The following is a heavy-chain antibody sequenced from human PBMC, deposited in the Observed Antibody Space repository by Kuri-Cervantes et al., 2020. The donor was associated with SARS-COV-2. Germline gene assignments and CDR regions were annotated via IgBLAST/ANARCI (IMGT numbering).Heavy chain of an antibody. CDR3: ARDRVAVLES. CDR1: GFTFSTYA. Sequence: GGSLRLSCAASGFTFSTYAMHWVRQAPGKGLLLVAIISDDGQNQDFADSVKGRFNITRDNYKNTLCLNMSSLRAEDTAMYYCARDRVAVLESWGQGTLVTVSS. V-gene: IGHV3-30*04. CDR2: ISDDGQNQ. D-gene: IGHD2-21*01. J-gene: IGHJ5*02.